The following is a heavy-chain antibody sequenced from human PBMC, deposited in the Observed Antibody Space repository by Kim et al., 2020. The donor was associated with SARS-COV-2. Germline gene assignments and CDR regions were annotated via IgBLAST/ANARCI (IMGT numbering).Heavy chain of an antibody. J-gene: IGHJ4*02. Sequence: SETLSLTCTVSGGSISSSSYYWGWIRQPPGKGLEWIGSIYYSGSTYYNPSLKSRVTISGDTSKNQFSLKLSSVTAADTAVYYCARESLWFGEFWDYWGQGTLVTVSS. D-gene: IGHD3-10*01. CDR2: IYYSGST. CDR1: GGSISSSSYY. V-gene: IGHV4-39*07. CDR3: ARESLWFGEFWDY.